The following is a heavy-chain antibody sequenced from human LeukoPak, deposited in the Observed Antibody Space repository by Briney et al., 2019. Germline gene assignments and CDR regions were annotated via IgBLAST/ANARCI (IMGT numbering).Heavy chain of an antibody. CDR2: INHSVST. CDR3: ARGVRSSWYWNY. D-gene: IGHD6-13*01. CDR1: GGSFSGYY. V-gene: IGHV4-34*01. J-gene: IGHJ4*02. Sequence: SETLSLTCAVYGGSFSGYYWSWIRQPPGKGLEGIGEINHSVSTNYNPSLKSRVTISVDTSKNQFSLKLSSVTAADTAVYYCARGVRSSWYWNYWGQGTLVTVSS.